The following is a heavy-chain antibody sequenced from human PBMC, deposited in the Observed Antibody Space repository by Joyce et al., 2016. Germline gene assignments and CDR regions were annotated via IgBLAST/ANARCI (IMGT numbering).Heavy chain of an antibody. CDR2: ISGSSGTI. CDR3: ATTGSGYDRKNDCSAGKCSIDH. CDR1: GLSFSDSY. J-gene: IGHJ4*02. V-gene: IGHV3-11*04. D-gene: IGHD5-12*01. Sequence: QVQLVESGGGLVKPGGSLRLSCAASGLSFSDSYMSWIRHDPGKGLEWLSYISGSSGTIYYGDSVKGRFTVSRDNAKKSLYLHMNSLRVEDTAVYYCATTGSGYDRKNDCSAGKCSIDHWGQGTLVTVAS.